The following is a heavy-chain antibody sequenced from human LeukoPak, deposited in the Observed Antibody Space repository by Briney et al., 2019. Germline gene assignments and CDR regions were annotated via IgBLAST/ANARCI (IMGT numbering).Heavy chain of an antibody. CDR1: GGAFSSYA. Sequence: SVKVSCKASGGAFSSYAISWVRQAPGQGLEWMGRIIPIFGIANYAQKFQGRVTITADKSASTAYMELSSLKSEDTAVYYCARDGRSSTSYNWFDPWGQGTLVTVSS. CDR2: IIPIFGIA. CDR3: ARDGRSSTSYNWFDP. D-gene: IGHD2-2*01. J-gene: IGHJ5*02. V-gene: IGHV1-69*04.